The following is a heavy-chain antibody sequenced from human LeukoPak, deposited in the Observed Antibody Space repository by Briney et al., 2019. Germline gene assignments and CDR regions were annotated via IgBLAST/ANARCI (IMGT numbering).Heavy chain of an antibody. CDR2: MNPSDGST. J-gene: IGHJ4*02. Sequence: ASVKISCRASGYTFTNHYIHWVRQAPGQGLEWMGMMNPSDGSTNYPQKFQGRVTMTRDTPTATAYMELSSLRFDDTAIYYCAAPGASGFVGNFWSGPLDYWGQGTLVTVSS. V-gene: IGHV1-46*01. CDR3: AAPGASGFVGNFWSGPLDY. CDR1: GYTFTNHY. D-gene: IGHD3-3*01.